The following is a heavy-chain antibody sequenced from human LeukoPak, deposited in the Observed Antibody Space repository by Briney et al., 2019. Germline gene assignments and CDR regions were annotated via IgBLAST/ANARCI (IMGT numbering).Heavy chain of an antibody. Sequence: GGSLRLSCAASGFTFSSYSMNWVRQAPGKGLEWVSSISSSSSYIYYADSVKGRFTISRDNAKNSLYLQMNSLRAEDTAVYYCAREGYSYGYARMNDAFDIWGQGTMVTVSS. J-gene: IGHJ3*02. CDR2: ISSSSSYI. CDR1: GFTFSSYS. V-gene: IGHV3-21*01. D-gene: IGHD5-18*01. CDR3: AREGYSYGYARMNDAFDI.